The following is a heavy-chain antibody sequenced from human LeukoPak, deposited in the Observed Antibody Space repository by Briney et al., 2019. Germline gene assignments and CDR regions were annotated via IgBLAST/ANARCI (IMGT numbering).Heavy chain of an antibody. D-gene: IGHD2-15*01. CDR3: AKDIGRYSPYYFDY. J-gene: IGHJ4*02. V-gene: IGHV3-43*02. CDR1: GFTFDDYC. CDR2: ISGDGSST. Sequence: PGGSLRLSCAASGFTFDDYCIHWVRQTPGNGLEWVSLISGDGSSTYYADSVKGRFTISRDNSKNSLYLQMNSLRTEDTALYYCAKDIGRYSPYYFDYWGQGTLVTVPS.